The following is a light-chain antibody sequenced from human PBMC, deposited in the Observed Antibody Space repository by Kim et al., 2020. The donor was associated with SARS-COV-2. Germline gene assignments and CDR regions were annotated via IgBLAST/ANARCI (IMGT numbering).Light chain of an antibody. CDR2: EVN. V-gene: IGLV2-11*01. CDR3: CSFAGGHTYV. CDR1: SSDIGGYTY. J-gene: IGLJ1*01. Sequence: QSALTQPPSVSGSPGQSVTISCTGTSSDIGGYTYVSWYQLHPGKAPKVIIYEVNRRPSGVPDRFSGSKSGNTASLTISGLQADDEADYYCCSFAGGHTYVFGRGTKVTVL.